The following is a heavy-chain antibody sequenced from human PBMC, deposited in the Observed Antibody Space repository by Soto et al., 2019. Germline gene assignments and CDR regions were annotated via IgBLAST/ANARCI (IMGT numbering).Heavy chain of an antibody. CDR1: GGSFSGYY. CDR2: INHSGST. J-gene: IGHJ6*02. CDR3: ARCSFRITMVRGVFHGRTMDV. V-gene: IGHV4-34*01. Sequence: PSETLSLTCAVYGGSFSGYYWSWIRQPPGKGLEWIGEINHSGSTNYNPSLKSRVTISVDTSKNQFSLKLSSVTAADTAVYYCARCSFRITMVRGVFHGRTMDVWGQGTTVTVSS. D-gene: IGHD3-10*01.